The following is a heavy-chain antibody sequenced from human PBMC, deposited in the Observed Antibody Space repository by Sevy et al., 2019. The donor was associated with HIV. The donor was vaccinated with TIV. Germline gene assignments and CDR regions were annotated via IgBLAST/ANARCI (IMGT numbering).Heavy chain of an antibody. D-gene: IGHD5-18*01. J-gene: IGHJ3*01. Sequence: GESLKISCAASGFIFSNYPIHWVRQAPGKGLEWVAVISYDATYKYYADSVKGRFTISRDNSKNTLYLQMNSLRAEDTAVYYCAGGPIQLGAFDLWGQGTLVTVSS. CDR3: AGGPIQLGAFDL. CDR1: GFIFSNYP. V-gene: IGHV3-30*04. CDR2: ISYDATYK.